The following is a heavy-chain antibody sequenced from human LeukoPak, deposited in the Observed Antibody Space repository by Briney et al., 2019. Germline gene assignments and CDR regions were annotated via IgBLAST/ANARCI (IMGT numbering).Heavy chain of an antibody. CDR3: ATEHRGRMEDSHLNWNDYYYYMDV. V-gene: IGHV1-24*01. Sequence: ASVKVSCKVSVYTLTELSMHWVRQAPGKGLEWMGGFDPEDGETIYAQKFQGRVTMTEDTSTDTAYMELSSLRSEDTAVYYCATEHRGRMEDSHLNWNDYYYYMDVWGKGTTVTVSS. J-gene: IGHJ6*03. D-gene: IGHD1-1*01. CDR2: FDPEDGET. CDR1: VYTLTELS.